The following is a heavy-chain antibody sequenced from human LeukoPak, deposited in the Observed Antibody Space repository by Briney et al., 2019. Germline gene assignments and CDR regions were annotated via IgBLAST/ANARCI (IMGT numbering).Heavy chain of an antibody. CDR2: IYLFGTT. Sequence: SETLSLTCSVSIGSISSSKWWSWVRQSPVKGLEWIGEIYLFGTTNYNPSFTSRVTMSVDRSRNQFSLKLTSVTAADTAVYYCARQKWEQQGRDYYFNGLDVWGPGTTVIVSS. CDR3: ARQKWEQQGRDYYFNGLDV. V-gene: IGHV4-4*02. D-gene: IGHD1/OR15-1a*01. CDR1: IGSISSSKW. J-gene: IGHJ6*02.